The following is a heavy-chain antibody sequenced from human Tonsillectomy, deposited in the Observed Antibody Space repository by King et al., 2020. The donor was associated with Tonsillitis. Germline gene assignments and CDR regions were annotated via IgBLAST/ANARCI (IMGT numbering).Heavy chain of an antibody. CDR1: GFTFSSYW. J-gene: IGHJ3*02. Sequence: EVQLVESGGGLVQPGGSLRLSCAASGFTFSSYWMTWVRQAPGKGLEWVANIKRDESEKHYVDSVKGRFTISRDNAKNSLFLQMNSLRAEDTAVYYCARDHTYYDSGSSYYDAFDIWGQGTVVTVSS. D-gene: IGHD3-10*01. CDR2: IKRDESEK. V-gene: IGHV3-7*03. CDR3: ARDHTYYDSGSSYYDAFDI.